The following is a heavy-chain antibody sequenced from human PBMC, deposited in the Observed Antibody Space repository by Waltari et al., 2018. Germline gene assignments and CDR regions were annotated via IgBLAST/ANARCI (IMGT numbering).Heavy chain of an antibody. Sequence: QVQLVQSWAEVKKPGSSVKVSCKASGCTFSSHGRGWWRQAPGQGLEWMGGIIPIVGTSNYAQKFQGRVTSTADKSTSTAYMELSSLRSEDTAVYYCARDRPDYWGQGTLVTVSS. CDR1: GCTFSSHG. CDR2: IIPIVGTS. J-gene: IGHJ4*02. V-gene: IGHV1-69*14. CDR3: ARDRPDY.